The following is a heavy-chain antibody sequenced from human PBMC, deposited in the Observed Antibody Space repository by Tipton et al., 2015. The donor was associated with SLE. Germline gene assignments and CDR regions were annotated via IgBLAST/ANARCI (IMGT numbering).Heavy chain of an antibody. Sequence: LRLSCAVYGGSFSGYYWSWIRQPPGKGLEWIGEINHSGSTNYNPSLKSRFTISVDTSKKQFSLKLSSVTAADTAVYYCARHQRVVVAAYYFDYWGHGTLVTVSS. CDR2: INHSGST. CDR1: GGSFSGYY. CDR3: ARHQRVVVAAYYFDY. D-gene: IGHD2-15*01. J-gene: IGHJ4*01. V-gene: IGHV4-34*01.